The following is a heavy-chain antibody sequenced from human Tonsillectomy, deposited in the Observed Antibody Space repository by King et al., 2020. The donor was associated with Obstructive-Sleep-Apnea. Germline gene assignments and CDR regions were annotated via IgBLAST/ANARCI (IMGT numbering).Heavy chain of an antibody. V-gene: IGHV4-39*07. D-gene: IGHD3-10*01. J-gene: IGHJ4*02. Sequence: QLQESGPGLVKPSETLSLTCTVSGGSISSSSYYWGWILQPPGKGREWIGSIYYSGRTYYNPSLKSGVTISLDTSKNQFSLKLTSLTAADTAVYYCATPPGGSTSYYFDYWGQGTLVTVSS. CDR1: GGSISSSSYY. CDR2: IYYSGRT. CDR3: ATPPGGSTSYYFDY.